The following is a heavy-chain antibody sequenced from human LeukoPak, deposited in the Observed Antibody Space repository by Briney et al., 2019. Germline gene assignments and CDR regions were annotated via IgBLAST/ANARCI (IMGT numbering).Heavy chain of an antibody. D-gene: IGHD3-10*01. CDR1: GDSVSSNNAV. CDR3: ARGPKSGAAFDI. Sequence: SQTLSLTCAVSGDSVSSNNAVWNWFRQSPSRGLDWLGRTYSRSKWYNDYAASVKSRITINPDTSKNQFSLQLNSVTPEDTAVYYCARGPKSGAAFDIWGQGTMVTVSS. V-gene: IGHV6-1*01. J-gene: IGHJ3*02. CDR2: TYSRSKWYN.